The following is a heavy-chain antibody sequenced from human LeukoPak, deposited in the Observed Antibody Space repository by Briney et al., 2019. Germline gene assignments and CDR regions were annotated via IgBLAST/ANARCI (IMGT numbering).Heavy chain of an antibody. V-gene: IGHV3-7*01. D-gene: IGHD2-15*01. CDR1: GFTFSSYW. CDR2: IKQDGSEK. J-gene: IGHJ6*03. Sequence: PGGSLRLSCAASGFTFSSYWMSWVRQAPGKGLEWVANIKQDGSEKYYVDSVKGRFTISRDNAKNSLYLQMNSLRAEDTAVYYCASSFCSGGSCYVLPNYYMDVWGKGTTVTVSS. CDR3: ASSFCSGGSCYVLPNYYMDV.